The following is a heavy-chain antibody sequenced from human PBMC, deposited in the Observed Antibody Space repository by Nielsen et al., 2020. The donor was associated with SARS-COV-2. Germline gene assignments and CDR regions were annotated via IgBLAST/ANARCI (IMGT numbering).Heavy chain of an antibody. D-gene: IGHD2-2*01. J-gene: IGHJ5*02. V-gene: IGHV4-4*07. CDR2: IYTSGNS. CDR3: ARGYCSSTSCYAGFDP. Sequence: SETLSLTCTVSGGSISSDYWSWFRQPAGKGLEWIGRIYTSGNSNYNPSLKSRVTISVDTSKNQFSLKLSSVTAADTAVYYCARGYCSSTSCYAGFDPWGQGTLVTVSS. CDR1: GGSISSDY.